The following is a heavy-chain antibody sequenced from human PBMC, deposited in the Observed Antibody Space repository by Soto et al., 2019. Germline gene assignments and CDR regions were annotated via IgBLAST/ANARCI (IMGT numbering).Heavy chain of an antibody. CDR2: IYYSGST. CDR3: ARGPEYDYIWGSYPIDY. Sequence: SETLSLTCTVSGGSISSYYWSWIRQPPGKGLEWIGYIYYSGSTNYNPSLKSRVTISVDTSKNQFSLKLSSATAADTAVYYCARGPEYDYIWGSYPIDYWGQGTLLTVSS. CDR1: GGSISSYY. J-gene: IGHJ4*02. D-gene: IGHD3-16*02. V-gene: IGHV4-59*01.